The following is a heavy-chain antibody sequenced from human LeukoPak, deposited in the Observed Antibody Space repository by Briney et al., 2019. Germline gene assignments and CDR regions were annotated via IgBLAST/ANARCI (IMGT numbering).Heavy chain of an antibody. J-gene: IGHJ4*02. Sequence: ASVKVSCKASGYTFTGYYMHWVRQAPRQGLEWMGWINPNSGGTNYAQKFQGRVTMTRDTSISTAYMELSRLRSDDTAVYYCARDQSDSSSLALDYWGQGTLVTVSS. CDR2: INPNSGGT. CDR3: ARDQSDSSSLALDY. V-gene: IGHV1-2*02. D-gene: IGHD6-6*01. CDR1: GYTFTGYY.